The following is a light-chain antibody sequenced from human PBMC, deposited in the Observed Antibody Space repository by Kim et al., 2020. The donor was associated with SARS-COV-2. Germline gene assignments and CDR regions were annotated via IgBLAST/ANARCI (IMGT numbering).Light chain of an antibody. CDR3: QQYGTLPIT. V-gene: IGKV3-20*01. CDR2: GAS. Sequence: EIVLTQSPGTLSLSPGERATLSCRASQSVSSNSLAWYQQKPGQAPGLLIYGASSRATDIPDRFSGSGSGTDFTLTISRLEPEDFAVYYCQQYGTLPITFGQGTRLEIK. CDR1: QSVSSNS. J-gene: IGKJ5*01.